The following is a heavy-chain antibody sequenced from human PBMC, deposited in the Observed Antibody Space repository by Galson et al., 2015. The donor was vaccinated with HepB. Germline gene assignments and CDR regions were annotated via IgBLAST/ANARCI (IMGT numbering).Heavy chain of an antibody. CDR1: GGSISSSSYY. V-gene: IGHV4-39*01. J-gene: IGHJ4*02. CDR3: ASQSIVGATLDY. CDR2: IYYSGST. Sequence: SETLSLTCTVSGGSISSSSYYWGWIRQPPGKGLEWIGSIYYSGSTYYNPSLKSRVTISVDTSKNQFSLKLSSVTAADTAVYYCASQSIVGATLDYWGQGTLVTVSS. D-gene: IGHD1-26*01.